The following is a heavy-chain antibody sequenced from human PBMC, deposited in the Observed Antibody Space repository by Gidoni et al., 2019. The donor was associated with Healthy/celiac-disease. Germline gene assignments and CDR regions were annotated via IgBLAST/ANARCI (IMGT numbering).Heavy chain of an antibody. CDR3: ARDRRWLQLPPYYYYGMDV. CDR1: GCTVSRYA. J-gene: IGHJ6*02. V-gene: IGHV3-30-3*01. Sequence: QVQLVESGGGVVQRGRSLRRSCAASGCTVSRYAMPWVRQAPGKGLECVAFFSYAGSNKYYADPVKGRFTISRDNSKNTLYLQMNSLRAEDTAVYYCARDRRWLQLPPYYYYGMDVWGQGTTVTVSS. D-gene: IGHD5-12*01. CDR2: FSYAGSNK.